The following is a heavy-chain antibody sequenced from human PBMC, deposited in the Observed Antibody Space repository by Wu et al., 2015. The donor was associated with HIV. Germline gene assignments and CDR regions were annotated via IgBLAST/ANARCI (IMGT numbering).Heavy chain of an antibody. CDR1: GYTFTSYG. J-gene: IGHJ6*02. Sequence: AEVEEDLGPSVEGRPARTSGYTFTSYGISWVRQAPGQGLEWMGWISAYNGNTNYAQKLQGRVTMTTDTSTSTAYMELRSLRSDDTAVYYCARDRAADGMDVWGQGTTVTVSS. CDR3: ARDRAADGMDV. CDR2: ISAYNGNT. V-gene: IGHV1-18*01. D-gene: IGHD6-13*01.